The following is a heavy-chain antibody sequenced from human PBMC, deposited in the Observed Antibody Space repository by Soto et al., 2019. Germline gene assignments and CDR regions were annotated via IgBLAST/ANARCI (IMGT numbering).Heavy chain of an antibody. V-gene: IGHV3-23*01. J-gene: IGHJ4*02. CDR3: AKGASHAPFEK. CDR2: ISGSGDKT. CDR1: GFAFNDFA. Sequence: ELHLLESGGDLVLPGGSLRLSCAASGFAFNDFAMNWVRQAPGKGPEWLSTISGSGDKTFHSDSVKGRFNISRDNSNNKMFLQMNSLRAEDTAIYYCAKGASHAPFEKWGRGTLVTVSS.